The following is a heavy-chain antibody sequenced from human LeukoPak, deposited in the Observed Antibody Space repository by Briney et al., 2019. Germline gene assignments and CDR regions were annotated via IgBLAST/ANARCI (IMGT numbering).Heavy chain of an antibody. D-gene: IGHD5-18*01. J-gene: IGHJ4*02. CDR3: ARDPQSQIQLWFHPDY. V-gene: IGHV1-18*01. CDR1: GYILTNYG. CDR2: ISGYNADT. Sequence: ASVKVSCKASGYILTNYGITWVRQAPGQGLEWMGWISGYNADTDSAQKVQGRLTMTTDTSTNTAYMELRSLRSDDTAVYYCARDPQSQIQLWFHPDYWGQGTLVTVSS.